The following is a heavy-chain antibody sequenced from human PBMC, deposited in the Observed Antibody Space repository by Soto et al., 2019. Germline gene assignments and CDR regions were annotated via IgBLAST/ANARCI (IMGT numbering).Heavy chain of an antibody. CDR1: GYTFTSYG. CDR2: ISAYNGNT. V-gene: IGHV1-18*01. Sequence: ASVKVSCKASGYTFTSYGISWVRQAPGQGPEWMGWISAYNGNTNYAQRLQGRVTMTTDTSTSTAYMELRSLRSDDTAVYYCARSRATSWADYYYMDVWGKGTTVTVSS. D-gene: IGHD2-2*01. CDR3: ARSRATSWADYYYMDV. J-gene: IGHJ6*03.